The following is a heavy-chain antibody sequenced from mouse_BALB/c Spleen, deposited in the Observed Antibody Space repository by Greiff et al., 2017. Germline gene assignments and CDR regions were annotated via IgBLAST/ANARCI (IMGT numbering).Heavy chain of an antibody. CDR2: ISSGSSTI. CDR1: GFTFSSFG. J-gene: IGHJ4*01. V-gene: IGHV5-17*02. Sequence: EVMLVESGGGLVQPGGSRKLSCAASGFTFSSFGMHWVRQAPEKGLEWVAYISSGSSTIYYADTVKGRFTISRDNPKNTLFLQMTSLRSEDTAMYYCARRGTTVVALYAMDYWGQGTSVTVSS. CDR3: ARRGTTVVALYAMDY. D-gene: IGHD1-1*01.